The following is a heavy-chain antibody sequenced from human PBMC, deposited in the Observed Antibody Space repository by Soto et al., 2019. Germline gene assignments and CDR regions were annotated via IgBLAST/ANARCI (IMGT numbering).Heavy chain of an antibody. CDR1: NGSISSRSSY. V-gene: IGHV4-39*01. Sequence: QLQLQESGSGLVKPSETLSLTCIVSNGSISSRSSYWGWIRQTPGKGLEWIGSIYYIGNTYSNPSLKSRVTLSIATSKTYFSLKMSSVTAADPAVFFCGGQDYGAKGYYFENCG. J-gene: IGHJ4*01. CDR2: IYYIGNT. D-gene: IGHD4-17*01. CDR3: GGQDYGAKGYYFEN.